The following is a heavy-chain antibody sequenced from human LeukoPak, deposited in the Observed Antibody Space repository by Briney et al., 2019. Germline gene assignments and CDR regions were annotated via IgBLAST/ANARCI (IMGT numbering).Heavy chain of an antibody. CDR1: GFTFSSYG. CDR3: ARDRVRIASYYFDS. J-gene: IGHJ4*02. V-gene: IGHV3-30*03. CDR2: ISYDGSNI. Sequence: GGSLRLSCAASGFTFSSYGMHWVRQAPGKGLEWVAVISYDGSNIYYADSVKGRFIISRDNSKNTLYLQMNSLRAEDTAAYYCARDRVRIASYYFDSWGQGTLVTVSS. D-gene: IGHD6-13*01.